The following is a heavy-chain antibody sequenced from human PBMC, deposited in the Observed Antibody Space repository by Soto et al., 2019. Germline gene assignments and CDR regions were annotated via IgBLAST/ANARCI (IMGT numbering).Heavy chain of an antibody. V-gene: IGHV3-21*01. J-gene: IGHJ3*02. Sequence: VQLVESGGGLVKPGGSLRLSCAASGFTLSNYSMNWVRQAPGKGLEWVSSISRSGGYIYYADSVKGRFTISRDNAKDSLYLQMHSLRAEDTAMYYCARDSGYHDAFDIWGQGTMVTVSS. CDR3: ARDSGYHDAFDI. CDR2: ISRSGGYI. D-gene: IGHD3-22*01. CDR1: GFTLSNYS.